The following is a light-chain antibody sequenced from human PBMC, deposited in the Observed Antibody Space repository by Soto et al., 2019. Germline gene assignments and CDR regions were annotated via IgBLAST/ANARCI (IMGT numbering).Light chain of an antibody. CDR1: QNIRSY. Sequence: IVLTQSPATLSLSPGKRATLSSRASQNIRSYLIWYQQKRGQAPRLXIYDVSNRETGIPARFSGSGSGTDCSLTISSLEPEDFAVDYCQQRSHWTRTFGQGTQVDIK. J-gene: IGKJ1*01. CDR3: QQRSHWTRT. V-gene: IGKV3-11*01. CDR2: DVS.